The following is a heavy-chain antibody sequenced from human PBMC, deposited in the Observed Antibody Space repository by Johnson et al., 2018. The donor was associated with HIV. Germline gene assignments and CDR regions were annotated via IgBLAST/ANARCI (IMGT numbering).Heavy chain of an antibody. CDR3: AKDLYYYGPDAFDI. D-gene: IGHD3-10*01. J-gene: IGHJ3*02. CDR2: MSHDGSDK. V-gene: IGHV3-30*18. Sequence: QVQLVESGGGVVQPGRSLRLSCAASGFSFSSYAMHWVRQAPGKGLEWVAAMSHDGSDKYYADPVKGRFTISRDNSNNTLYLQMNSLRAEDTAVYYCAKDLYYYGPDAFDIWGQGTMVTVSS. CDR1: GFSFSSYA.